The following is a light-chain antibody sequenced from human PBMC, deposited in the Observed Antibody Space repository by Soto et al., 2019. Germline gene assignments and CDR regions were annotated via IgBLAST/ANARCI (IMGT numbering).Light chain of an antibody. J-gene: IGKJ1*01. CDR1: QGISSY. CDR2: AAS. Sequence: DIQLTQSPSFLSASVGDRVTITCRASQGISSYLAWYQQKPGKAPKLLIYAASTLQSGVPSRFSGSGSGTEFTLTISSLQXXXFATYYCQQLNSYPRTFGQGTKVDIK. V-gene: IGKV1-9*01. CDR3: QQLNSYPRT.